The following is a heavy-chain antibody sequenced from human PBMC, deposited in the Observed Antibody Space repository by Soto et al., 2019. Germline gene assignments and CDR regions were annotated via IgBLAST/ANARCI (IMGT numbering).Heavy chain of an antibody. CDR3: ARDPTDFWRGYYTVNWFDP. CDR1: GYSFTCYC. Sequence: ASVKVSCKASGYSFTCYCMSWVRHSPGQGLEWMGLISAYNGNTNYAQKLQGRVTMNTDKSTSTAYMELRSLRSDDTAVYYCARDPTDFWRGYYTVNWFDPWGQGTLVTVSS. V-gene: IGHV1-18*01. CDR2: ISAYNGNT. J-gene: IGHJ5*02. D-gene: IGHD3-3*01.